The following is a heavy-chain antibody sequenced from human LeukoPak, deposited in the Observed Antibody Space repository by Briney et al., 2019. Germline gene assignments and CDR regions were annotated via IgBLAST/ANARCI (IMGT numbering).Heavy chain of an antibody. CDR3: AGDRRGCSSTRCPTDY. Sequence: QPGRSLRLSCAASGFTFSSYTMHWVRQTPGKGLEWVAVISFDGSNKYYADSVKGRFTISRDNSKNTLYLQMNSLRAEDTAVYYCAGDRRGCSSTRCPTDYWGQGTLVTVSS. CDR1: GFTFSSYT. CDR2: ISFDGSNK. V-gene: IGHV3-30-3*01. J-gene: IGHJ4*02. D-gene: IGHD2-2*01.